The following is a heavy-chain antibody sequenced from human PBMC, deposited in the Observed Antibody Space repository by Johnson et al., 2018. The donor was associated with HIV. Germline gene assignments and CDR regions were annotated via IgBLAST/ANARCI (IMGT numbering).Heavy chain of an antibody. V-gene: IGHV3-30*14. J-gene: IGHJ3*02. CDR1: GFTFSSYA. Sequence: QVQLVESGGGVVQPGRSLRLSCAASGFTFSSYAMHWVRQAPGKGLEWVAVISYDGSNKYYADSVKGRFTISRDNSKNTLYLQMNSLRAEDTAEYYCASSYDYDSSGYSGAFDIWGQGTMVTVSS. CDR3: ASSYDYDSSGYSGAFDI. CDR2: ISYDGSNK. D-gene: IGHD3-22*01.